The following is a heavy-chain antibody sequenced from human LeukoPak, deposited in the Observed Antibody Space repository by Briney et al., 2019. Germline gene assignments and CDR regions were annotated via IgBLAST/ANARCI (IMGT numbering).Heavy chain of an antibody. CDR1: GFTFSSYW. J-gene: IGHJ3*02. Sequence: GGSLRLSCAASGFTFSSYWMSWVRQAPGKGLEWVANIKQDGSEKYYVDSVKGRFTISRDNAKNSLYLQMNSLRAEDTAVYYCARVSRYRHDAFDIWGQGTMVTVSS. CDR2: IKQDGSEK. V-gene: IGHV3-7*01. D-gene: IGHD1-14*01. CDR3: ARVSRYRHDAFDI.